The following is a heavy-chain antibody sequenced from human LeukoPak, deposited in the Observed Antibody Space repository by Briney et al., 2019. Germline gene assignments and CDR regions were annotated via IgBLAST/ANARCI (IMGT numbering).Heavy chain of an antibody. D-gene: IGHD3-22*01. V-gene: IGHV4-39*01. CDR3: ARQFYYDSGGSHY. J-gene: IGHJ4*02. Sequence: PSETLSLTCTVSGGSISSSSYYWGWIRQPPGKGLEWIGSIFYSGSTYYNPSLESRVTISVDTSKNQFSLKLSSVTAADTAVYYCARQFYYDSGGSHYWGQGTLVTASS. CDR1: GGSISSSSYY. CDR2: IFYSGST.